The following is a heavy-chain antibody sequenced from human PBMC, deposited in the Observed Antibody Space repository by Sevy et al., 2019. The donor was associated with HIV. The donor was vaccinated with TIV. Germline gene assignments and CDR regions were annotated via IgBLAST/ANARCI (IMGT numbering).Heavy chain of an antibody. D-gene: IGHD5-12*01. V-gene: IGHV3-13*01. CDR3: ARSGGYSDYGMDV. J-gene: IGHJ6*02. CDR1: GFTFSSYD. Sequence: GRSLRLSCGASGFTFSSYDMHWVRQAAGKGLEWVSGIGSGGDAYYPGSVKGRFTISRENAKNSLYLQMNSRRAGDTAVYYCARSGGYSDYGMDVWGQGTTVTVSS. CDR2: IGSGGDA.